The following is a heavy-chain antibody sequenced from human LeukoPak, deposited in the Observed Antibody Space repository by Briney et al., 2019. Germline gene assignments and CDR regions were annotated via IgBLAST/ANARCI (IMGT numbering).Heavy chain of an antibody. V-gene: IGHV3-30*04. J-gene: IGHJ1*01. Sequence: PGGSLRLSCAASGFTFSTYAMHWVRQAPGRGLEWVAVVSYGGNTKYYADSVKGRFTISRDNSKNTVYLQVTSLRAEDTAVYYCAAYCSSTACYPPPIHEYFQHWGQGTLVTVSS. CDR1: GFTFSTYA. D-gene: IGHD2-2*01. CDR3: AAYCSSTACYPPPIHEYFQH. CDR2: VSYGGNTK.